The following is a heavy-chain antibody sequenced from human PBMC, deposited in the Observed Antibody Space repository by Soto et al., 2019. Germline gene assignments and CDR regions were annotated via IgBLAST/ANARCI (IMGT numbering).Heavy chain of an antibody. CDR2: INAGNGNT. J-gene: IGHJ6*02. CDR3: ARGGLGSGGLCGMDV. Sequence: QVQLVQSGAEVKKPGASVKVSGKASGYTFTSYAMHWVRQAPGQRLEWMGWINAGNGNTKYSQKFQGRVTITRDTSASTAYMELSSLRSEDTAVYYCARGGLGSGGLCGMDVWGQGTTVTVSS. V-gene: IGHV1-3*01. CDR1: GYTFTSYA. D-gene: IGHD6-19*01.